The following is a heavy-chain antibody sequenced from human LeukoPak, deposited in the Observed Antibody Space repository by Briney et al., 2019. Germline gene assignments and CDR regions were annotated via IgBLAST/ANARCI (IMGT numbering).Heavy chain of an antibody. CDR2: VSTSNGAT. CDR1: GYNFNRYT. D-gene: IGHD5-18*01. V-gene: IGHV1-18*01. Sequence: ASVKVSCKTSGYNFNRYTITWVRQAPGQGLEWMGWVSTSNGATNYAEKFQGRVTMTTEAVTKTAYMELRRLTSGDTAMYFCARVSDTSMVTPGFDTWGQGTLVTVS. CDR3: ARVSDTSMVTPGFDT. J-gene: IGHJ4*02.